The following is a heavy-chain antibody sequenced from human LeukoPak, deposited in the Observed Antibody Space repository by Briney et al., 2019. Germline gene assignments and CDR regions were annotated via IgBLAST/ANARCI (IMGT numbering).Heavy chain of an antibody. D-gene: IGHD5-12*01. CDR1: GFTFSSYE. J-gene: IGHJ4*02. Sequence: GGSLRLSCAASGFTFSSYEMHWVRQAPGKGLEWVADISSSGTTIYYADSVKGRFTISRDNAKNSLYLQMNSLAEDTAVYYCARSRSGYHFDCWGQGTLVTVSS. V-gene: IGHV3-48*03. CDR2: ISSSGTTI. CDR3: ARSRSGYHFDC.